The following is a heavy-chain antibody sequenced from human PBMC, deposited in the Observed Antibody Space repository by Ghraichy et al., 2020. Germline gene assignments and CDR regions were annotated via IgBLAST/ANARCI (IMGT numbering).Heavy chain of an antibody. V-gene: IGHV4-59*01. J-gene: IGHJ5*02. D-gene: IGHD4-23*01. Sequence: SQTLSLTCTVSGSSITTYYWNWLRQPPGEKLEWIGYVYYSGNTHYNPSRKNRLTMSMDTSKNQFSLNLNSVTAADTAVYYCARGESETRWDWFDPWGQGSLVTVSS. CDR1: GSSITTYY. CDR2: VYYSGNT. CDR3: ARGESETRWDWFDP.